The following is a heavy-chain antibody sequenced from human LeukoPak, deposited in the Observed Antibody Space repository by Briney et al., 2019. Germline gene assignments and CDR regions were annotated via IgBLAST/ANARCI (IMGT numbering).Heavy chain of an antibody. Sequence: GASVKVSCKASGYTFTSYYMHWVRLAPGQGLEWMAMINPSGGTTSYAQKFQGRVTMTRDTSTSTVYMELSSLRSEDTAVYYCARGLQQLADVFDILGQGTMVTVSS. CDR1: GYTFTSYY. J-gene: IGHJ3*02. V-gene: IGHV1-46*01. D-gene: IGHD6-13*01. CDR3: ARGLQQLADVFDI. CDR2: INPSGGTT.